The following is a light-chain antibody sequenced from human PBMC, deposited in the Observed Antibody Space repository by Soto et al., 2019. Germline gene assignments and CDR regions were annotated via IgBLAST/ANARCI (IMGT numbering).Light chain of an antibody. CDR2: GAS. Sequence: EIVLTQSPGTLSLSPGERATLSCRASQSVTNNYLAWYQQKPGQAPRLLIYGASSRATGIPDRFSGSESGTDFTLTNSRLEPEDFAVYYCQQYSSSPWTFGQGTKVEIK. CDR3: QQYSSSPWT. CDR1: QSVTNNY. V-gene: IGKV3-20*01. J-gene: IGKJ1*01.